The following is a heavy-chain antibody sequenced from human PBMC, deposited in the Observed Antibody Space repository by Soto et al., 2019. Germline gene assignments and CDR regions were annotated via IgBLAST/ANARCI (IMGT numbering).Heavy chain of an antibody. V-gene: IGHV3-11*05. J-gene: IGHJ4*02. CDR1: GFTFSDYY. Sequence: QVQLVESGGGLVKPGGSLRLSCTASGFTFSDYYMNWFRQAPGKGLEWVSYISSTSAYTKYADSVKGRFTISRDNAENLLYLQMDGLRPEDTAVYYCARDPSRRSPPDYWGQGTLVTVSS. CDR2: ISSTSAYT. CDR3: ARDPSRRSPPDY.